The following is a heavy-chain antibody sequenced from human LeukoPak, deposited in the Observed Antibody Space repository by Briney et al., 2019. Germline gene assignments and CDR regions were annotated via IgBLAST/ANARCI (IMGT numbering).Heavy chain of an antibody. CDR3: ARELVATISGYFDL. CDR1: GFTFSSYA. CDR2: ISYDGSNK. Sequence: GGSLRLSCAASGFTFSSYAMHWVRQAPGKGLEGVAVISYDGSNKYYADSVKGRFTISRGNSKNTLYLQMNSLRAEDTAVYYCARELVATISGYFDLWGRGTLVTVSS. V-gene: IGHV3-30*04. D-gene: IGHD5-12*01. J-gene: IGHJ2*01.